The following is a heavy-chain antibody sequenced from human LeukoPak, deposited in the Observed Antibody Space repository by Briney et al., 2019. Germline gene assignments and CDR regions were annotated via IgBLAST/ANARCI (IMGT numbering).Heavy chain of an antibody. V-gene: IGHV4-4*07. CDR2: IYTSGST. D-gene: IGHD2-15*01. J-gene: IGHJ6*02. CDR3: ARVGGPYCSGGSCVVSYGMDV. Sequence: SETLSLTCTVSGGSISSYYWSWIRQPAGKGLEWIGRIYTSGSTNYYPPLKSRVTMSVDTSKNQFSLKLSSVTAADTAVYYCARVGGPYCSGGSCVVSYGMDVWGQGTTVTVSS. CDR1: GGSISSYY.